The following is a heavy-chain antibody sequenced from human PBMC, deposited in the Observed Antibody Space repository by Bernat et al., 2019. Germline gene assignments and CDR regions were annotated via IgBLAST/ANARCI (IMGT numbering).Heavy chain of an antibody. V-gene: IGHV4-34*01. J-gene: IGHJ3*02. CDR1: GGSFSGYY. CDR3: ASVTESVVGDAFDI. CDR2: INHSGST. D-gene: IGHD2-21*01. Sequence: QVQLQQWGAGLLKPSETLSLTCAVYGGSFSGYYWSWIRQPPGKGLEWIGEINHSGSTNYNPSLKSRVTISVDTSKNQFSLKLSSVTAADTAVYYCASVTESVVGDAFDIWGQGTMVTVSS.